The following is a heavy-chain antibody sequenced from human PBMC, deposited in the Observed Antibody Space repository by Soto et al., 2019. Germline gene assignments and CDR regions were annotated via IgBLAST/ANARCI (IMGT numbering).Heavy chain of an antibody. Sequence: ASVKVSCKASGYTFTSYAMHWVRQAPGQRLEWMGWINAGNGNTKYSQKFQGRVTITRDTSASTAYMELSSLRSEDTAVYYCGRDPSNTSGNYLYLDYWGQGTLVTVSS. V-gene: IGHV1-3*01. J-gene: IGHJ4*02. CDR3: GRDPSNTSGNYLYLDY. CDR1: GYTFTSYA. CDR2: INAGNGNT. D-gene: IGHD3-22*01.